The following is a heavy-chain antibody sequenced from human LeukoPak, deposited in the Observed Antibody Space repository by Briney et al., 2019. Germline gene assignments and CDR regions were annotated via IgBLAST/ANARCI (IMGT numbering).Heavy chain of an antibody. V-gene: IGHV3-30*02. Sequence: GGSLRLSCTASGFTFSSYSMHWVRQAPGKGLEWVAFIRYDGSNKYYADSVKGRFTISRDNSKNTLYLQMNSLRAEDTAVYYCANPPLRGYSSSWYNFWGQGTLVTVPS. D-gene: IGHD6-13*01. J-gene: IGHJ4*02. CDR2: IRYDGSNK. CDR3: ANPPLRGYSSSWYNF. CDR1: GFTFSSYS.